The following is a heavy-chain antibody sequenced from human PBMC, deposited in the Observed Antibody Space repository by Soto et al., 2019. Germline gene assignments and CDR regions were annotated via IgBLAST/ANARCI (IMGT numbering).Heavy chain of an antibody. J-gene: IGHJ6*02. Sequence: SETLSLTCTVSGGSVTSSNYYWGWIRQPPGKGLEWIGTIYDSGSTYYNPSLKSRVTISLDTSKNQFSLKLSSVTAADTAVYYCARGSSIAGLYYGMDVWGQGTTVTVSS. D-gene: IGHD6-6*01. CDR2: IYDSGST. CDR1: GGSVTSSNYY. V-gene: IGHV4-39*07. CDR3: ARGSSIAGLYYGMDV.